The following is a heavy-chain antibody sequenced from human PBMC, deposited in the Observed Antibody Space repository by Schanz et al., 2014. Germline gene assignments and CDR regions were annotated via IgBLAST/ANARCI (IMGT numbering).Heavy chain of an antibody. CDR2: ISAYNGNT. D-gene: IGHD3-9*01. CDR3: ARDAADFYDILTEEDY. CDR1: GYTFTSYG. Sequence: QVQLVQSGAEVKKPGASVKVSCKASGYTFTSYGISWVRQAPGQGLEWMGWISAYNGNTKYPQKLQGRVTMTTDTSTSTAYMDLRSLRSDDTAVYYCARDAADFYDILTEEDYWGQGTLVIDSS. J-gene: IGHJ4*02. V-gene: IGHV1-18*01.